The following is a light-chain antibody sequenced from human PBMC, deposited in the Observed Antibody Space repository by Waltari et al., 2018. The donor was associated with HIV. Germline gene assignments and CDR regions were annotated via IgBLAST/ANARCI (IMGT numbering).Light chain of an antibody. J-gene: IGLJ1*01. Sequence: QSVLTQPPSVSGAPRRRVTTSCTGSSSNVGAGYDVHWYQQLPGQAPKLLIYGDSNRPSGVPDRFSGSKSGTSASLAITGLQAEDEADYYCKSYDSSLSYYVFGTGTKLTVL. V-gene: IGLV1-40*01. CDR1: SSNVGAGYD. CDR2: GDS. CDR3: KSYDSSLSYYV.